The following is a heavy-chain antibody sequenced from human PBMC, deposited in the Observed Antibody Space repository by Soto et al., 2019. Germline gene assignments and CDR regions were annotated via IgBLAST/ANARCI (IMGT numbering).Heavy chain of an antibody. V-gene: IGHV3-72*01. CDR1: GFTFSDHY. J-gene: IGHJ4*02. Sequence: GGSLRLSCAASGFTFSDHYMDWVRQAPGKGLEWVVPTRNKANSYTTEYAASVKGRFTISRDDSKNSLYLQMNSLKTEDTAVYYCARFSGSYFDYWGQGTLVTVSS. D-gene: IGHD1-26*01. CDR3: ARFSGSYFDY. CDR2: TRNKANSYTT.